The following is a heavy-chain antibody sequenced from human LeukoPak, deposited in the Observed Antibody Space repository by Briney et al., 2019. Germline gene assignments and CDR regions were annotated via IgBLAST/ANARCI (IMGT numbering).Heavy chain of an antibody. V-gene: IGHV1-2*02. CDR3: ARERLEGEKAFDY. J-gene: IGHJ4*02. CDR1: GYTFTAYD. D-gene: IGHD3-16*01. Sequence: ASVKVSCKASGYTFTAYDLHWVRQAPGQGLEWMGWTNSNTGDTNSAQKFQGRVTMTRDTSTGTVYMELSRLTSDDTAVYYCARERLEGEKAFDYWGQGTLVTVSS. CDR2: TNSNTGDT.